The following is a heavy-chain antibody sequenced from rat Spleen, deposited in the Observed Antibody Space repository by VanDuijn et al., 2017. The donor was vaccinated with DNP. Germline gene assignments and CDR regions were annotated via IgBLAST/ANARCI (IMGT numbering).Heavy chain of an antibody. V-gene: IGHV2-30*01. D-gene: IGHD1-11*01. J-gene: IGHJ2*01. CDR1: GFSLTSYT. CDR2: IWTGGST. CDR3: ARGNYGGYDY. Sequence: QVQLKESGPGLVQPSQTLSLTCTVSGFSLTSYTVSWVRQPPGKGLEWMGIIWTGGSTDYNSTLKSRLSITRDTSRSQVFLKMISLQTEDIATYYCARGNYGGYDYWGQGVMVTVSS.